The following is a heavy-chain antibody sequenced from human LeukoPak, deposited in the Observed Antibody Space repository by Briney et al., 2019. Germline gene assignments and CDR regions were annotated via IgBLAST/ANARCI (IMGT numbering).Heavy chain of an antibody. V-gene: IGHV3-43*02. CDR3: AKELTTVTGPMPFDY. CDR2: ISGDGGST. D-gene: IGHD4-17*01. CDR1: GFTFDDYA. J-gene: IGHJ4*02. Sequence: GGSLRLSCAASGFTFDDYAMHWVRQAPGKGLEWVSLISGDGGSTYYEDSVKGRFTISRDNSKNSLYLQMNSLRTEDTALYYCAKELTTVTGPMPFDYWGQGTLVTVSS.